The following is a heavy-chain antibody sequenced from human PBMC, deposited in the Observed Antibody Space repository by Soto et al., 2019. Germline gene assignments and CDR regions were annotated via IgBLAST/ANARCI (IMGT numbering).Heavy chain of an antibody. CDR1: VGSFSGYY. Sequence: HSETLSLTCAVYVGSFSGYYWSWIRQPPGKGLEWIGEIDHGGSTNYNPSLRSRVTISVDTSKNQFSLKLSSVTAADTAVFYCARLSSRKSGWDSDYWGQGTLVTVSS. J-gene: IGHJ4*02. V-gene: IGHV4-34*01. CDR3: ARLSSRKSGWDSDY. CDR2: IDHGGST. D-gene: IGHD6-19*01.